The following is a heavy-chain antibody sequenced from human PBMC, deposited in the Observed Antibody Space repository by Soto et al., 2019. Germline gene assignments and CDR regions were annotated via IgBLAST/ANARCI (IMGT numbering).Heavy chain of an antibody. CDR3: AKDMEGSYGPGPLDY. V-gene: IGHV3-43*01. CDR1: GFTFDDYT. J-gene: IGHJ4*02. Sequence: GSLRLSFAASGFTFDDYTMHCVRQAPGKGLEWVSLISWDGGSTYYADSVKGRFTISRDNSKNSLYLQMNSLRTEDTALYYCAKDMEGSYGPGPLDYWGQGTLVTVSS. CDR2: ISWDGGST. D-gene: IGHD5-18*01.